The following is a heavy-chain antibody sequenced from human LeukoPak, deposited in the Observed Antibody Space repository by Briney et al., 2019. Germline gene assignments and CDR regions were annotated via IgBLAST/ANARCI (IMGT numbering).Heavy chain of an antibody. D-gene: IGHD7-27*01. CDR3: ARDNCGSLDF. CDR2: GEST. J-gene: IGHJ4*02. V-gene: IGHV4-61*01. Sequence: ETLSLTCTVSGDSVRSGPYYWSWIRQPPGKGLEWIGYGESTNYNPSLQSRGTISVDRAKSQFSLQLRYLTAADTAVYYCARDNCGSLDFWGRGILVTVSS. CDR1: GDSVRSGPYY.